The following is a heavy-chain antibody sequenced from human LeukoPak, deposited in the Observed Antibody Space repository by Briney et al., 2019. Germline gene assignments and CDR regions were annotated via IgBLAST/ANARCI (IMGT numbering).Heavy chain of an antibody. CDR2: ITRSSSTI. CDR3: ARDKTPYCGRDCYAFDV. J-gene: IGHJ3*01. D-gene: IGHD2-21*02. CDR1: GFTFSSYG. Sequence: PGGSLRLSCAASGFTFSSYGMNWVRQAPGKGLEWVSYITRSSSTIYYADSVKGRFTISRDNDKNLLYLQMNSLRVEDTALYYCARDKTPYCGRDCYAFDVWGQGTMVTVSS. V-gene: IGHV3-48*04.